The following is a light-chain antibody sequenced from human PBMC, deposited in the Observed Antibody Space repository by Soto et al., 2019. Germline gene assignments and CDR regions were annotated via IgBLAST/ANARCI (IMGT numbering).Light chain of an antibody. CDR2: AVT. CDR3: SSHTTSNTWG. V-gene: IGLV2-14*01. CDR1: SSDVGAYDY. Sequence: QSALTQPASVSGSPGQSISISCIGTSSDVGAYDYVSWHQQYPGKAPKLIIYAVTHRPSGISDRFSASKSGNTASLAISGLQAEDEADYYCSSHTTSNTWGFGGVTKLTVL. J-gene: IGLJ3*02.